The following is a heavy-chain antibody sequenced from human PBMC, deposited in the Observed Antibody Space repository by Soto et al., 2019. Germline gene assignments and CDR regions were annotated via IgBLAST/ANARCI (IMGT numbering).Heavy chain of an antibody. D-gene: IGHD5-18*01. CDR2: MYHSGST. J-gene: IGHJ4*02. Sequence: QVQLQESGPGLVKPSGTLSLTCAVSGGSISSSNWWIWVRQPPGKGLGWIGEMYHSGSTNYNPSLKSRVTISVDKSKNQFSLQLNSVTAADTAVDYCARSGGDSYGDYWGQGTLVTVSS. CDR3: ARSGGDSYGDY. CDR1: GGSISSSNW. V-gene: IGHV4-4*02.